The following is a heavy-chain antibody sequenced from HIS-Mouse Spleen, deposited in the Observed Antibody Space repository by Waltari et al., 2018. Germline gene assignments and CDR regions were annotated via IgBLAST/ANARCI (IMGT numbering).Heavy chain of an antibody. CDR1: GFSLSTSGMC. Sequence: QVTLRESGPALVKPTQTLTLTCTFSGFSLSTSGMCVSWIRQPPGKALEWLARIDWDDVKYYSTSLKTRLTSSKDTSKNQVVLTMTNMDPVDTATYYCARIAEGYSSGWYAFDYWGQGTLVTVSS. CDR3: ARIAEGYSSGWYAFDY. J-gene: IGHJ4*02. V-gene: IGHV2-70*15. CDR2: IDWDDVK. D-gene: IGHD6-19*01.